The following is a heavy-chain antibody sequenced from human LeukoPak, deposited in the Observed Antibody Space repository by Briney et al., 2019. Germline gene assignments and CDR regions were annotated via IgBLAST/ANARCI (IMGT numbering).Heavy chain of an antibody. CDR3: ARDRGYSTFDY. J-gene: IGHJ4*02. CDR2: IWHDGSNK. CDR1: GFSFNFYG. V-gene: IGHV3-33*01. Sequence: GGSLRLSCVASGFSFNFYGMHWVRQAPGKGLEWVAVIWHDGSNKVYADSVMGRFTISRDNAKNSLFLQMNSLRVDDTAVYYCARDRGYSTFDYWGQGTLVTVSS. D-gene: IGHD4-23*01.